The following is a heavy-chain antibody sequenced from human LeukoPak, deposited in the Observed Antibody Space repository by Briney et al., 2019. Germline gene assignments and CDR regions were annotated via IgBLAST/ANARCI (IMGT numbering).Heavy chain of an antibody. D-gene: IGHD6-19*01. CDR3: ARSENATGWYALAYFDY. J-gene: IGHJ4*02. CDR2: IYTSGTT. V-gene: IGHV4-61*02. CDR1: GSSISSGSYY. Sequence: PSETLSLTRSVSGSSISSGSYYWSWIRQSAGKGLEWIGRIYTSGTTNYNPSLKNRVNISVDTSKNHFPLKLSSVTAADPAVYYCARSENATGWYALAYFDYWGQGSLVTVSS.